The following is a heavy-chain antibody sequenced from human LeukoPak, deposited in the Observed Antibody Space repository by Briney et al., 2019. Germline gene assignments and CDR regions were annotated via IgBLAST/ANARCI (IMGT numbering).Heavy chain of an antibody. Sequence: SETLSLTCTVSGGSISTYYWSWIRQPPGKGLEWIGYIYYSGSTNYNPSLKSRVTISVDTSKNQFSLKLSSVTAADTAVYYCARGPAFGDSSDYWGQGTLVTVSS. CDR2: IYYSGST. CDR3: ARGPAFGDSSDY. CDR1: GGSISTYY. D-gene: IGHD3-22*01. V-gene: IGHV4-59*12. J-gene: IGHJ4*02.